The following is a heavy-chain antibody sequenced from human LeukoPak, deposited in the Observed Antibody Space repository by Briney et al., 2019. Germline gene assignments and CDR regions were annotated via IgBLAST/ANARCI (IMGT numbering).Heavy chain of an antibody. J-gene: IGHJ4*02. Sequence: PSETLSLTCTVSGGSISSSSYYWGWIRQPPGKGLEWIGSIYYSGSTYYNPSLKSRVTISVDTSKNQFSLKLSSVTAADTAVYYCARDLSVFIAKYYFDYWGQGTLVTVSS. CDR1: GGSISSSSYY. CDR2: IYYSGST. D-gene: IGHD6-13*01. V-gene: IGHV4-39*07. CDR3: ARDLSVFIAKYYFDY.